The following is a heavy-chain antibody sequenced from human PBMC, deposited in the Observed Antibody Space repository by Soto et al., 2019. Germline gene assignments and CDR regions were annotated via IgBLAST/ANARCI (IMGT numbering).Heavy chain of an antibody. CDR2: IIVRGDST. CDR1: VGTFRGYA. Sequence: GGSLRLSWAASVGTFRGYAGGGFRQPPGKGLGGLGAIIVRGDSTYYAASVKGRFTISRDNSKNPLYLEMNSLRAEDTAVYYCAKDRGSVGNWFDPWGQGTLVTVSS. V-gene: IGHV3-23*01. J-gene: IGHJ5*02. D-gene: IGHD3-10*01. CDR3: AKDRGSVGNWFDP.